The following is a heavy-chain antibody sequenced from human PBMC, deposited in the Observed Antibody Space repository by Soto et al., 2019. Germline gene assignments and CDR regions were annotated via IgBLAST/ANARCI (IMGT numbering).Heavy chain of an antibody. CDR2: ISSSSSYI. CDR3: ARDRGYCGGDCYSHYYYGMDV. J-gene: IGHJ6*02. CDR1: GFTFSSYS. D-gene: IGHD2-21*02. Sequence: GGSLRLSCAASGFTFSSYSMNWVRQAPGKGLEWVSSISSSSSYIYYADSVKGRFTISRDNAKNSLYLQMNGLRAEDTAVYYCARDRGYCGGDCYSHYYYGMDVWGQGTTVTVSS. V-gene: IGHV3-21*01.